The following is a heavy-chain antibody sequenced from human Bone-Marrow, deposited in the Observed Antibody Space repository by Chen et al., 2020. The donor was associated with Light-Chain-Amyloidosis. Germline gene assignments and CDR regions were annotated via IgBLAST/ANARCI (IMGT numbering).Heavy chain of an antibody. CDR1: GFSFAKFT. J-gene: IGHJ6*02. Sequence: EGQLLESGGGLGQPGGSLRVSCAASGFSFAKFTMNWVRQAPGRGPEWVSAIRGSGVTTYYSDSVKGRFTISRDNLNNTVFLQMDSLRAEDTAIYYCAKSQGSTWSYYYYAMDVWGQGTTVTVSS. CDR2: IRGSGVTT. D-gene: IGHD6-13*01. CDR3: AKSQGSTWSYYYYAMDV. V-gene: IGHV3-23*01.